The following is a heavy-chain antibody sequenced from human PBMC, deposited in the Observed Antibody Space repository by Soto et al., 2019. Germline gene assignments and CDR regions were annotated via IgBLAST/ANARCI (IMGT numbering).Heavy chain of an antibody. CDR2: ISGSGDKT. CDR1: GFTFSNHG. Sequence: GGSLRLSCTASGFTFSNHGMSWVRQPPGKGLEWVSAISGSGDKTYYGDSVKGRFTISTDTSTSTAYMELRSLRSDDTAVYYCAREGTVTTPYFDYWGQGTLVTVSS. J-gene: IGHJ4*02. CDR3: AREGTVTTPYFDY. V-gene: IGHV3-23*01. D-gene: IGHD4-17*01.